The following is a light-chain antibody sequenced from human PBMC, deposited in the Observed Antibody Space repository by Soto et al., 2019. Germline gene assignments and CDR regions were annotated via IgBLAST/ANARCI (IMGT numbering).Light chain of an antibody. Sequence: EIQMTQSPSTLSASVVDRVTITCRASQSISTWLAWYQQKPGKAPKLLIYKASSLESGVPSRFSGSGSGTEFTLTISSLQPDDFATYYCQQYNSYSITFGQGTRLEIK. CDR1: QSISTW. CDR3: QQYNSYSIT. J-gene: IGKJ5*01. CDR2: KAS. V-gene: IGKV1-5*03.